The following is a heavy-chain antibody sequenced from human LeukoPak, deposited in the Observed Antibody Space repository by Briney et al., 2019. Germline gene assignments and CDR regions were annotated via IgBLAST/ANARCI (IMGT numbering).Heavy chain of an antibody. CDR2: IYYSGST. V-gene: IGHV4-59*12. Sequence: SETLSLTCTVSGGSISSYYWSWIRQPPGKGLEWIGYIYYSGSTNYNPSLKSRVTISVGTSKNQFSLKLSSVTAADTAVYYCARALPVLLWFGELLFRGNSDWFDPWGQGTLVTVSS. CDR3: ARALPVLLWFGELLFRGNSDWFDP. J-gene: IGHJ5*02. D-gene: IGHD3-10*01. CDR1: GGSISSYY.